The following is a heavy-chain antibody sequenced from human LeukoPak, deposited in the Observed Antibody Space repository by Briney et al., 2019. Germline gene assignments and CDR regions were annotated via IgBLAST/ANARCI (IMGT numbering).Heavy chain of an antibody. J-gene: IGHJ4*02. CDR2: INHSGST. D-gene: IGHD3-22*01. Sequence: ASETLSLTCAVYGGSFSGYYWSWIRQPPGKGLEWIGEINHSGSTNYNPSLKSRVTISVDTSKNQFSLKLSSVTAADTAVYYCARGRDSSGYYYGEDYWGQGTLVTVSS. CDR3: ARGRDSSGYYYGEDY. V-gene: IGHV4-34*01. CDR1: GGSFSGYY.